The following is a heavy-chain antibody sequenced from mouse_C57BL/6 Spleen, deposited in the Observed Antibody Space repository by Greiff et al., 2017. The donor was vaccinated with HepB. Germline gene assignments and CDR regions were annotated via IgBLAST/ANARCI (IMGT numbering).Heavy chain of an antibody. J-gene: IGHJ2*01. V-gene: IGHV5-17*01. CDR3: ASLYFDY. Sequence: DVKLVESGGGLVKPGGSLKLSCAASGFTFSDYGMHWVRQAPEKGLEWVAYISSGSSTIYYADTVKGRFTISRDNAKNTLFLQMTSLRSEDTAMYYCASLYFDYWGQGTTPTVSS. CDR1: GFTFSDYG. CDR2: ISSGSSTI.